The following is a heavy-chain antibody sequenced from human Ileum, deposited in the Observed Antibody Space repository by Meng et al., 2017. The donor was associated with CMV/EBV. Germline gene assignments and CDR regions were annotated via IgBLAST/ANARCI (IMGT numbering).Heavy chain of an antibody. CDR1: GFTFSTYS. CDR3: ASYTWTQLCI. D-gene: IGHD5-18*01. V-gene: IGHV3-21*01. Sequence: GESLKISCAASGFTFSTYSMNWVRQAPGKGLEWVSSISSGSSDIYYADSVKGRFTISRDNAKNSLYLQMNSLRAEDTAVYYCASYTWTQLCIWGQGTRVTCSS. CDR2: ISSGSSDI. J-gene: IGHJ4*02.